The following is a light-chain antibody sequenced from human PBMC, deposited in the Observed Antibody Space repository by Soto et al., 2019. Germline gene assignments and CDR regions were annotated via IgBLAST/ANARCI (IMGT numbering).Light chain of an antibody. CDR1: QDISRF. CDR3: LHHKSYPHS. V-gene: IGKV1-17*03. CDR2: DTS. Sequence: DVQMTQSPSAMSASVGDRVTITCRASQDISRFVAWFQQKPGKAPERLIYDTSSIQPGVPSRFSGSGSRTAVTITISGLQPEDIATYYSLHHKSYPHSLGQGTKLE. J-gene: IGKJ2*03.